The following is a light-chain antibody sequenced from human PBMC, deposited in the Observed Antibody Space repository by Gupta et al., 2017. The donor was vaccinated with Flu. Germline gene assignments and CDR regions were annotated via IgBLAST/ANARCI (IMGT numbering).Light chain of an antibody. CDR3: VLYMGSGIWV. CDR1: SGSVSTSYY. CDR2: STN. V-gene: IGLV8-61*01. Sequence: QTVVTQEPSFSVSPRETVTLTCGLSSGSVSTSYYPSWYQQTPGQAPRTLVYSTNSRSSGVPDRFSGSILGNKAALTITGAQADDECDYYCVLYMGSGIWVFGGGTKLTVL. J-gene: IGLJ3*02.